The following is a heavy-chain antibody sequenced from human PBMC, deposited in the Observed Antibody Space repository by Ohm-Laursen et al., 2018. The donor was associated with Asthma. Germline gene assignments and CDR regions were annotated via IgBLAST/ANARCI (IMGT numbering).Heavy chain of an antibody. V-gene: IGHV1-69*13. CDR3: ARDTTDSSGPTGYFQH. CDR1: GGTFSSYA. J-gene: IGHJ1*01. Sequence: GASVKVSCKASGGTFSSYAISWVRQAPGQGLEWMGGIIPIFGTANYAQKFQGRVTITADESTSTAYMELSSLRSEDTAVYYCARDTTDSSGPTGYFQHWGQGTLVTVSS. CDR2: IIPIFGTA. D-gene: IGHD6-19*01.